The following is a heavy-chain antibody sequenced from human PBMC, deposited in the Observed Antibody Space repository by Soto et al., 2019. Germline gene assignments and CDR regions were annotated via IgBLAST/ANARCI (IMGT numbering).Heavy chain of an antibody. CDR3: ARRWNYYLDF. CDR1: GFPFREFG. D-gene: IGHD1-1*01. CDR2: ISYDGSD. V-gene: IGHV3-33*05. J-gene: IGHJ4*02. Sequence: QMQLVESGGGVVQPGRSLRLSCVASGFPFREFGMHWVRQAPGKGLEWVALISYDGSDYADSVKGRFTISRDDSRDTLFLHMDNLSPADTGVYYCARRWNYYLDFWGQGTLVAVSS.